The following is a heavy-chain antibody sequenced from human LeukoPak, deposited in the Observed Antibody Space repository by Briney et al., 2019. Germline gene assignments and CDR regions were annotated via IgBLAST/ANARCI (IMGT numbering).Heavy chain of an antibody. CDR2: IRGTGGTT. CDR3: ARARSVNDYGDYNDYYYYGMDV. J-gene: IGHJ6*02. CDR1: GFTFSDYA. D-gene: IGHD4-17*01. V-gene: IGHV3-23*01. Sequence: GGSLRLSCAASGFTFSDYALIWVRQAPGKGLEWISAIRGTGGTTYYADSVKGRCTISRDNSRNTVYLQMNSLRAGDTAVYYCARARSVNDYGDYNDYYYYGMDVWGQGTTVTVSS.